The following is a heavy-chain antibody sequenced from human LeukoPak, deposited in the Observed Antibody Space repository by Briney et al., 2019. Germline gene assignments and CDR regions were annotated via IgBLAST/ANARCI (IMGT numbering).Heavy chain of an antibody. J-gene: IGHJ6*02. CDR2: ISGSGAST. Sequence: GGSLRLSCLTSGFTLSTNAMSWVRQAPGKGLEWISGISGSGASTYYADSVKGRFTISRDNSKNTLYLQMNSLRAEDTAVYYCAKVEQLVLFQDYYYGMDVWGQGTTVTVSS. CDR1: GFTLSTNA. D-gene: IGHD6-6*01. V-gene: IGHV3-23*01. CDR3: AKVEQLVLFQDYYYGMDV.